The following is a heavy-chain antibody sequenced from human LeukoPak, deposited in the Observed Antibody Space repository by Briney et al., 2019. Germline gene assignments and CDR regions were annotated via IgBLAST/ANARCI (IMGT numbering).Heavy chain of an antibody. CDR3: ARVFSVRGVITDYFDY. D-gene: IGHD3-10*01. CDR2: ISSSGSTI. V-gene: IGHV3-11*01. J-gene: IGHJ4*02. CDR1: GFTFSDYY. Sequence: KSGGSLRLSCAASGFTFSDYYMSWIRQAPGKGLEWVSYISSSGSTIYYADSVKGRFTISRDNAKNSLYLQMNSLRAEDTAVYYCARVFSVRGVITDYFDYWGQGTLVTVSS.